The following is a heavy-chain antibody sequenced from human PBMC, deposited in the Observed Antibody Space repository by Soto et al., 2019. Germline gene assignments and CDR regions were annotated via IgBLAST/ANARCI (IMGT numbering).Heavy chain of an antibody. V-gene: IGHV3-48*04. CDR2: LSGYSTAI. CDR3: ARWSSAFDH. CDR1: GFTFRSYA. J-gene: IGHJ4*02. Sequence: GGSLRLSCAASGFTFRSYAMRWVRQAPGKGLEWVSDLSGYSTAIHYADSVRGRFTISRDNAENSLFLQMSSLTAEDTAMYYCARWSSAFDHWGQGTPVTVSS.